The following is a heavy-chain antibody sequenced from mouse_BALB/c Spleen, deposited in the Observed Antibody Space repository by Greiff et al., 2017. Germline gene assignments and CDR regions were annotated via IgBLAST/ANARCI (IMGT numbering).Heavy chain of an antibody. D-gene: IGHD3-3*01. CDR2: IYPGDGDT. CDR3: ARRDPWFAY. Sequence: VKLMEYGAELARPGASVKLSCKASGYTFTSYWMQWVKQRPGQGLEWIGAIYPGDGDTRYTQKFKGKATLTADKSSSTAYMQLSSLASEDSAVYYCARRDPWFAYWGQGTLVTVSA. J-gene: IGHJ3*01. CDR1: GYTFTSYW. V-gene: IGHV1-87*01.